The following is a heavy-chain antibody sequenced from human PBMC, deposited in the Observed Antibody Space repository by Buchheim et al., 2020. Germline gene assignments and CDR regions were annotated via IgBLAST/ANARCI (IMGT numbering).Heavy chain of an antibody. V-gene: IGHV4-34*01. CDR3: ARVAIYSSSWYDN. CDR1: GGSFSGYY. Sequence: QVQLQQWGAGLLKPSETLSLTCAVYGGSFSGYYWSWIRQPPGKGLEWIGEINHSGSTNYNPSLKSRVTISVDTSKNQFSLKLSSVTAADTAVYYCARVAIYSSSWYDNWGQGTL. J-gene: IGHJ4*02. D-gene: IGHD6-13*01. CDR2: INHSGST.